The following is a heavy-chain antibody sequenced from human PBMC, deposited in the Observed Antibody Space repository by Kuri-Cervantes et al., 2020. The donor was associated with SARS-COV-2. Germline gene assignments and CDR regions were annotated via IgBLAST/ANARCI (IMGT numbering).Heavy chain of an antibody. CDR1: GYTFTSYA. Sequence: ASVKVSCKASGYTFTSYAMHWVRQAPGQRLEWMGWINAGNGNTKYSQKFQGRVTITRDTSASTAYMELSSLRSEDTAVYYCARARTIAAHPENWFDPWGQGTLVTVSS. CDR3: ARARTIAAHPENWFDP. V-gene: IGHV1-3*01. CDR2: INAGNGNT. J-gene: IGHJ5*02. D-gene: IGHD6-6*01.